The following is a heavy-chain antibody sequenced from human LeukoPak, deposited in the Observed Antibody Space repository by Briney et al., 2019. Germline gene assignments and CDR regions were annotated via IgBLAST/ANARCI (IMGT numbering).Heavy chain of an antibody. CDR1: GFTFSSYW. J-gene: IGHJ4*02. CDR3: AKDHESDGYPCLDH. Sequence: GGSLRLSCAASGFTFSSYWMSWVRQAPGKGLEWVANIQQDGSDKYYVDSVKGRFTISRDNAKNSLYLQMNSLRAEDTAVYYCAKDHESDGYPCLDHWGLGTLVTVSS. CDR2: IQQDGSDK. V-gene: IGHV3-7*01. D-gene: IGHD3-22*01.